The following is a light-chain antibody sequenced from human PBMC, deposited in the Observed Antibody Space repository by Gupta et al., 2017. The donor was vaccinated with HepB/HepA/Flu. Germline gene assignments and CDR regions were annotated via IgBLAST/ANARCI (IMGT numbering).Light chain of an antibody. Sequence: EIVMTQSPATLSVSPGERATLSCRASQSIGSSLAWYQQKPGQAPRLLIYGASTRATGIPARFSGSGSRTEFTLTISSLQSEDFAVYYCQQYTIWPPWTFGQGTKVEI. CDR1: QSIGSS. CDR2: GAS. CDR3: QQYTIWPPWT. V-gene: IGKV3-15*01. J-gene: IGKJ1*01.